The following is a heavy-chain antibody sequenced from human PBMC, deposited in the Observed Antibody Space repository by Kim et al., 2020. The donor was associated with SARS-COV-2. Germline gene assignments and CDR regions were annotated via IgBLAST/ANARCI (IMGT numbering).Heavy chain of an antibody. Sequence: SETLSLTCAVYGGSFSGYYWSWIRQPPGKGLEWIGEINHSGSTNYNPSLKSRVTISVDTSKNQFSLKLSSVTAADTAVYYCASRVKAVAGKPRGAYYGMDVWGQGTTVTVSS. D-gene: IGHD6-19*01. CDR3: ASRVKAVAGKPRGAYYGMDV. J-gene: IGHJ6*02. CDR2: INHSGST. V-gene: IGHV4-34*01. CDR1: GGSFSGYY.